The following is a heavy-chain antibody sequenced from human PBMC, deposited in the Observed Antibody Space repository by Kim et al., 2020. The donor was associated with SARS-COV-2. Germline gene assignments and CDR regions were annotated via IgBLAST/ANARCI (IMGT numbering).Heavy chain of an antibody. CDR3: ARDQVAGMGSGGYSMDV. Sequence: SETLSLTCAVSGGSISSNNWWSWVRQPPGKGLEWIGEIYRSGNTNYNPSLNSSLKSRVTISIDRSKNQFSMKLSSVTAADTAVYYCARDQVAGMGSGGYSMDVWGKGTTVTVSS. CDR1: GGSISSNNW. CDR2: IYRSGNT. V-gene: IGHV4-4*02. J-gene: IGHJ6*04. D-gene: IGHD6-19*01.